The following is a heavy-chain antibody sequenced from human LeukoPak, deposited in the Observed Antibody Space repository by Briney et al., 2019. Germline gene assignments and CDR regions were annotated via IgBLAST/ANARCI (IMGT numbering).Heavy chain of an antibody. J-gene: IGHJ4*02. V-gene: IGHV3-23*01. CDR3: AKDIQGGEIWFGEPSNY. D-gene: IGHD3-10*01. CDR2: ISGSGGST. Sequence: GGSLKLSCTVSGFTFSTYAMSWVRQAPGNGLEWVSAISGSGGSTYYADSVKGRFTISRDNSKNTLYLQMNSLRAEDTAVYYCAKDIQGGEIWFGEPSNYWGQGTLVTVSS. CDR1: GFTFSTYA.